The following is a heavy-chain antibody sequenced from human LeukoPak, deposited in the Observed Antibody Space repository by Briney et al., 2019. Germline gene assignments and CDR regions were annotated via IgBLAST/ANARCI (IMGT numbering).Heavy chain of an antibody. CDR1: GGTFSSYA. J-gene: IGHJ5*02. CDR3: ARVAYSSSAVHWFDP. Sequence: ASVTVSCKASGGTFSSYAISWVRQAPGQGLEWMGWINPNSGGTNYAQKFQGRVTMTRDTSISTAYMELSRLRSDDTAVYYCARVAYSSSAVHWFDPWGQGTLVTVFS. D-gene: IGHD6-6*01. V-gene: IGHV1-2*02. CDR2: INPNSGGT.